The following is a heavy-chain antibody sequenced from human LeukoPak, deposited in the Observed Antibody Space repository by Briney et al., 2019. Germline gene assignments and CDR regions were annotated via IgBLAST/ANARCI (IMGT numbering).Heavy chain of an antibody. V-gene: IGHV3-30*01. D-gene: IGHD3-22*01. Sequence: GGSLRLSCAASGFTFSSYAMHWVRQAPGKGLEWVAVISYDGSNIYYADSVKGRFTISRDNSKNTLYLQMNSLRAEDTAVYYCARGIKGSGYLFDYWGQGTLVTVSS. J-gene: IGHJ4*02. CDR3: ARGIKGSGYLFDY. CDR1: GFTFSSYA. CDR2: ISYDGSNI.